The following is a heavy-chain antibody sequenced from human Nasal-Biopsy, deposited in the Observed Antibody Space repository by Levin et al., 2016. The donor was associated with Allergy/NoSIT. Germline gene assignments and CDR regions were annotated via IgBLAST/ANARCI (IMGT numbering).Heavy chain of an antibody. D-gene: IGHD6-13*01. V-gene: IGHV3-74*01. Sequence: GGSLRLSCAASGFTFSSYWMHWVRQAPGKGLVWVSRIKTDGSETTYADSVKGRFTISRDNAKNTLYLQMNSLRTEDTAVYYCVRVDTGMATAGTGNWFDPWGQGTLVTVSS. CDR2: IKTDGSET. CDR1: GFTFSSYW. CDR3: VRVDTGMATAGTGNWFDP. J-gene: IGHJ5*01.